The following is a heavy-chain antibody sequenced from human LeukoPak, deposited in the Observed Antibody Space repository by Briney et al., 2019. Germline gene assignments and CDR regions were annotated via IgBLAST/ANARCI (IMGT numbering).Heavy chain of an antibody. CDR3: AREPSKYYDSSGYSYDAFDI. CDR1: GGSISSYY. V-gene: IGHV4-59*01. D-gene: IGHD3-22*01. J-gene: IGHJ3*02. Sequence: PSETLSLTCTGAGGSISSYYWSWIRQPPGKGLEWIGYIYYSGSTNYNPSLKSRVTISVDTSKNQFSLKLSSVTAADTAVYYCAREPSKYYDSSGYSYDAFDIWGQGTMVTVSS. CDR2: IYYSGST.